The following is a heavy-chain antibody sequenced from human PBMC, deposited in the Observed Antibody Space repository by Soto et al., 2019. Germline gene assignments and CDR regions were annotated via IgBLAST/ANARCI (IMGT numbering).Heavy chain of an antibody. CDR1: GFTFSSYS. D-gene: IGHD6-19*01. CDR3: AFTKSSSFSH. V-gene: IGHV3-48*01. J-gene: IGHJ4*02. Sequence: GGSLRLSCAASGFTFSSYSMNWVRQAPGKGLEWVSYISSSSSTIYYADSVKGRFTISRDNAKNSLYLQMNSLRSDDTAVYYCAFTKSSSFSHWGPGALVTVSS. CDR2: ISSSSSTI.